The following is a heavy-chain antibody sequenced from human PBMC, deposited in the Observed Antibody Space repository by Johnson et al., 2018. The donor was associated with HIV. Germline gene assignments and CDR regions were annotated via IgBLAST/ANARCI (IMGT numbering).Heavy chain of an antibody. CDR3: AKDLYYDSSGYGTRPMGAFDI. D-gene: IGHD3-22*01. Sequence: QVLLVESGGGVVQPGGSLRLSCAASGFTFSSYAMHWVRQAPGKGLEWVAFIRYDGSNKYYADSVKGRFTISRDNSKNTLYLQMNSLRAEDTAVYYCAKDLYYDSSGYGTRPMGAFDIWGQGTMVTVSS. J-gene: IGHJ3*02. V-gene: IGHV3-30*02. CDR2: IRYDGSNK. CDR1: GFTFSSYA.